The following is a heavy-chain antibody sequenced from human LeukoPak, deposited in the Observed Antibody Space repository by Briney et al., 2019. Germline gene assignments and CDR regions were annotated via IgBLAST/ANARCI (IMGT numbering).Heavy chain of an antibody. D-gene: IGHD2-15*01. Sequence: SVKVSCKASGGTFNSYAISWVRQAPGQGLEWMGRIIPILGIANYAQKFQGRVTITADKSTSTAYMELSSLRSEDTAVYYCARARYCSGGSCSDYWGQGTLVTVSS. V-gene: IGHV1-69*04. CDR3: ARARYCSGGSCSDY. J-gene: IGHJ4*02. CDR1: GGTFNSYA. CDR2: IIPILGIA.